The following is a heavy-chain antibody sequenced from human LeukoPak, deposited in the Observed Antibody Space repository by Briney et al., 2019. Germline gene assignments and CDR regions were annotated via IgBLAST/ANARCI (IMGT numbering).Heavy chain of an antibody. CDR2: INPNSGGT. CDR3: ARVSSPLQYNWFDP. J-gene: IGHJ5*02. Sequence: RINPNSGGTNYAQKFQDRVTMTRDTSISTAYMELSRLRSDDTAVYYCARVSSPLQYNWFDPWGQGTLVAVSS. V-gene: IGHV1-2*06. D-gene: IGHD1-14*01.